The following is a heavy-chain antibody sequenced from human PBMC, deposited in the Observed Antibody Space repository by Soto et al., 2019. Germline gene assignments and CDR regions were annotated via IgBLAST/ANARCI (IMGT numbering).Heavy chain of an antibody. CDR3: AKAYYDILTGYSY. Sequence: GGSLRLSCAASGFTFSNYAMSWVRQAPGKGLEWVSGISDSGGSTYYADSVRGRFTISRDNSKNTLYLQMNSLRAEDTALYYCAKAYYDILTGYSYWGQGALVTVSS. V-gene: IGHV3-23*01. J-gene: IGHJ4*02. CDR2: ISDSGGST. CDR1: GFTFSNYA. D-gene: IGHD3-9*01.